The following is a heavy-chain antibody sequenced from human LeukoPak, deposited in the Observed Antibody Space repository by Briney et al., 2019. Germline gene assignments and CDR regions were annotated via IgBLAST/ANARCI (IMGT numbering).Heavy chain of an antibody. J-gene: IGHJ4*02. D-gene: IGHD4-17*01. V-gene: IGHV4-31*03. CDR3: ARDGGFYGDYLRF. CDR1: GGSLSSGGYY. CDR2: IYYSGSN. Sequence: SQTLSLTCTVSGGSLSSGGYYWSWIRQRPGQGVEWIGYIYYSGSNYYNPSLKSRVTISVDMSKNQFSLKLRGVAAADTAVYYCARDGGFYGDYLRFWGQGTLVTVSS.